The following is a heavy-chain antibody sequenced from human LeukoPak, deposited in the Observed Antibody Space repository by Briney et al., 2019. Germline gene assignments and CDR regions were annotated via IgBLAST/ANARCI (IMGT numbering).Heavy chain of an antibody. CDR2: ISHEGSAK. Sequence: GGSLRLSCAASGFTFSNAWMSWVRQAPGKGLKWVAVISHEGSAKYHADPVMGRFTVSRDNSKNMAYLQMNSLRAEDTAVYYCARTREQWQVLDYWGQGTLVIVSS. V-gene: IGHV3-30*03. CDR3: ARTREQWQVLDY. J-gene: IGHJ4*02. CDR1: GFTFSNAW. D-gene: IGHD6-19*01.